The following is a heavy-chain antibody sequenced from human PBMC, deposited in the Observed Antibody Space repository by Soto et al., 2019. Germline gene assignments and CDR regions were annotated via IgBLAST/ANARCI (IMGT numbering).Heavy chain of an antibody. CDR2: IYSGNSNT. CDR3: ASDSHCDGGNCPMGGFDM. CDR1: AYDFSIHW. V-gene: IGHV5-51*01. D-gene: IGHD2-15*01. J-gene: IGHJ3*02. Sequence: GQSLKISCNRSAYDFSIHWVAWLRQMPGKGLEWVGTIYSGNSNTMYRPSFQGQVTISTDTALSTTYLQWDTLKPSDTAIYCCASDSHCDGGNCPMGGFDMWGQGTVVTVSS.